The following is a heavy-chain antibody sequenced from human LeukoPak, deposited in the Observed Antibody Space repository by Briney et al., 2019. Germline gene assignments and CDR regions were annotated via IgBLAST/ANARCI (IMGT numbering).Heavy chain of an antibody. D-gene: IGHD1-20*01. V-gene: IGHV3-73*01. Sequence: TGGSLRLSCAASGFTFSDSAMHWVRQASGKGLEWVGRIRSKTNNYATAFAASVKGRFTISRDDSRNTAYLQVNSLKTEDTAIYYCARLGITAINDYWGQGTLVTVSS. CDR1: GFTFSDSA. CDR2: IRSKTNNYAT. J-gene: IGHJ4*02. CDR3: ARLGITAINDY.